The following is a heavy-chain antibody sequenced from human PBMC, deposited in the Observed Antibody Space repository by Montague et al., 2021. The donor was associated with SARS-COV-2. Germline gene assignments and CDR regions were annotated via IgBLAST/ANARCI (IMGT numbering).Heavy chain of an antibody. CDR3: ARRPGRVWGLDV. V-gene: IGHV4-34*01. J-gene: IGHJ6*02. Sequence: SETLSLTCAVYGASFSGYYWNFIRQTPGKGLEWLGEISHSGTTKHNPSPKSRFTISADTSKNQFSLTLTSVTAADTAVYFCARRPGRVWGLDVWGHGTTVTVSS. CDR2: ISHSGTT. D-gene: IGHD3-10*01. CDR1: GASFSGYY.